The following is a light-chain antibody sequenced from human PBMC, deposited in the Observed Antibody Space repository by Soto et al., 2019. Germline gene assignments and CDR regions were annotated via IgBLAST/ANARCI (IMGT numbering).Light chain of an antibody. CDR1: SSNVGGYNY. CDR2: DVY. Sequence: QSVLTQPRSVSWSPGQSVTIFCTGTSSNVGGYNYVSWYQHHPGKAPKLVIYDVYNRPSGVPDRFSGSKSDNTASLTISGLQAEDEADYYRCSYAGSNTFYVFGTGTKVTVL. J-gene: IGLJ1*01. CDR3: CSYAGSNTFYV. V-gene: IGLV2-11*01.